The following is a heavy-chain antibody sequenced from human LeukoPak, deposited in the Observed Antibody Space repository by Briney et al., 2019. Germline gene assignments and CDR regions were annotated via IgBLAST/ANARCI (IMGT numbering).Heavy chain of an antibody. V-gene: IGHV3-30*02. D-gene: IGHD2-15*01. Sequence: GGSLRLSCAASGFTFSSYGMHWVRQAPGKGLEWVAFIRYDGSNKYYADSVKGRFTISRDNSKNTLYLQMNSLRAEDTAVYYCARSPFATRTNWFDPWGQGTLVTVSS. CDR1: GFTFSSYG. J-gene: IGHJ5*02. CDR3: ARSPFATRTNWFDP. CDR2: IRYDGSNK.